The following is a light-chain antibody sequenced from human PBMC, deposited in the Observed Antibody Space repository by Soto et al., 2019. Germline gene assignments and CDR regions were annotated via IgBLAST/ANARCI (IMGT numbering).Light chain of an antibody. CDR2: GAS. J-gene: IGKJ1*01. CDR3: QQYGRSRWT. V-gene: IGKV3-15*01. Sequence: EIVMTQSPATLSVSRGERATLSWRASQRISDNLAWYQQKPGQAPRLLIYGASTGATSIPARFSGSGSGADFTLPIRRLEPEDFAVYSCQQYGRSRWTFGQGTQVDLK. CDR1: QRISDN.